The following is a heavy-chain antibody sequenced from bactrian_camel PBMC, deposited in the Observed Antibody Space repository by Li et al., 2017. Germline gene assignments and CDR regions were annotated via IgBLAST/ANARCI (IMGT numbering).Heavy chain of an antibody. J-gene: IGHJ4*01. Sequence: HVQLVESGGGSVQVGGSLRLSCVASGDTIGRYCMGWFRQAPGQGREGVAVIDKDGVTDYADTAKGRFIISQDNAKRTLYLQMNSPTPDDTATYYCAADLPERPDAPRELRGPCRERKYSHWGQGTQVTVS. CDR3: AADLPERPDAPRELRGPCRERKYSH. CDR2: IDKDGVT. D-gene: IGHD2*01. CDR1: GDTIGRYC. V-gene: IGHV3S6*01.